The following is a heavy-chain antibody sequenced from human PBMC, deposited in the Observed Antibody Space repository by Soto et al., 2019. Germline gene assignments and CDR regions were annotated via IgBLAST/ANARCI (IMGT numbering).Heavy chain of an antibody. CDR3: ARNKCGGDCYPPAYYYYYGMDV. CDR2: ISYDGSNK. J-gene: IGHJ6*02. CDR1: GFTFSSYA. D-gene: IGHD2-21*02. V-gene: IGHV3-30-3*01. Sequence: XGSLILSCAASGFTFSSYAMHWVRQAPGKGLDWVAVISYDGSNKYYADSVKGRFTISRDNSKNTLYLQMNSLRAEDTAVYYCARNKCGGDCYPPAYYYYYGMDVWGQGTTVTVSS.